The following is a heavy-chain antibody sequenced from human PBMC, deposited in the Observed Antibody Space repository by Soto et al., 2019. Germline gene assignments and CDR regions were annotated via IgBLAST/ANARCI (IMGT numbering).Heavy chain of an antibody. CDR1: GYTFTSYG. Sequence: ASVKVSGKASGYTFTSYGISWVRQAPGQGLEWMGWISAYNGNTNYAQKLQGRVTMTTDTSTSAAYMELRSLRSDDTAVYYCARDQVKIYYYYGMDVWGQGTTVTVSS. J-gene: IGHJ6*02. V-gene: IGHV1-18*01. CDR2: ISAYNGNT. CDR3: ARDQVKIYYYYGMDV.